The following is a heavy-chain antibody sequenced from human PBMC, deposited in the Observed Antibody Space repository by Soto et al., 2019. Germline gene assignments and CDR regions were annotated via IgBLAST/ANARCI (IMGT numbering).Heavy chain of an antibody. J-gene: IGHJ5*02. CDR1: DVSIRTGIGY. CDR3: ARHEGAKVPNWVDL. Sequence: VADVSIRTGIGYVCANHTPPGKGLEWIGSIYYSGSTYYNPSLKSRVTISVDTSKNQFSLKLSSVTAADTAVDDCARHEGAKVPNWVDLWGPGTTVTV. CDR2: IYYSGST. V-gene: IGHV4-39*01.